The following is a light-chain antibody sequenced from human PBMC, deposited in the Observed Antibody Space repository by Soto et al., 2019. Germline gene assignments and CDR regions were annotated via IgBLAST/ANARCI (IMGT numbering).Light chain of an antibody. Sequence: EVVMTQSPATLSVSPGERVTLSCRASQSINAHLAWYQQKPGQAPRLLIHGASTRATGIPARFSGSGFGREFILTISRLQSEDFAVYYCQQYNTWLWTFGQGTKVE. V-gene: IGKV3-15*01. CDR3: QQYNTWLWT. CDR2: GAS. CDR1: QSINAH. J-gene: IGKJ1*01.